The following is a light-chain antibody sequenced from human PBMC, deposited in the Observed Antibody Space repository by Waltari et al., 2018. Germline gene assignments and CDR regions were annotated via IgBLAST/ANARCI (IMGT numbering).Light chain of an antibody. Sequence: QSALTQPPSASGSPGQSVTISCTGTGSDVGGYDHVCWYQQHPGKAPKLMIYEVNKRPSGVPYRFSGSKSGNTASLTVSGLQAEDEADYYCSSYAGSNNWVFGGGTKLTVL. CDR3: SSYAGSNNWV. J-gene: IGLJ3*02. CDR2: EVN. CDR1: GSDVGGYDH. V-gene: IGLV2-8*01.